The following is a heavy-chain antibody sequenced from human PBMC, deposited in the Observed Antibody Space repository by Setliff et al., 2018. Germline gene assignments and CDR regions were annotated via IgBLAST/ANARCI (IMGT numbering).Heavy chain of an antibody. V-gene: IGHV1-8*02. CDR1: GYTFTTYD. J-gene: IGHJ5*02. Sequence: WASVKVSCKASGYTFTTYDINWVRRATGQGLEWMGWMNPNSGNTGYAQKFQGRFTMTRNTSISTAYMELSSLRSDDTAVYYCARIPARAAAAYCSSTNCQGGFDQWGQGTPVTVSS. CDR3: ARIPARAAAAYCSSTNCQGGFDQ. CDR2: MNPNSGNT. D-gene: IGHD2-2*01.